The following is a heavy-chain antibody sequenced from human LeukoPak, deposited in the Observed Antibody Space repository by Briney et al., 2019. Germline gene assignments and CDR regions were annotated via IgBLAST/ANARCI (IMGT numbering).Heavy chain of an antibody. CDR3: ASFISLEDDYYDSSGYYDWFDH. J-gene: IGHJ5*02. Sequence: GASVKVSCKASGGTFSSYAMSWVGQAPGEGREGMGRSIPILGKANYAQKFQGRETITTEKATSTAYMELSRLRSKDTAVYFIASFISLEDDYYDSSGYYDWFDHWGQGTLVTVSS. CDR2: SIPILGKA. D-gene: IGHD3-22*01. V-gene: IGHV1-69*05. CDR1: GGTFSSYA.